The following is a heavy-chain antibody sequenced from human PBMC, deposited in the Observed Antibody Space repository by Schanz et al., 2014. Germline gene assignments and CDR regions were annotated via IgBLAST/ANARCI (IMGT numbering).Heavy chain of an antibody. J-gene: IGHJ4*02. CDR3: ARDHTTESYYSAGPPIDY. CDR2: IGVDGTTT. V-gene: IGHV3-23*01. CDR1: GFAFSSYG. Sequence: EVQLLESGGGLVQPGGSLRLSCLASGFAFSSYGMNWLRQAPGKGLEWVSVIGVDGTTTYYADSVRGRFTISRDNSKNTLFLQRNSLRAEDTAVYYCARDHTTESYYSAGPPIDYWGQGTLLTVSS. D-gene: IGHD1-26*01.